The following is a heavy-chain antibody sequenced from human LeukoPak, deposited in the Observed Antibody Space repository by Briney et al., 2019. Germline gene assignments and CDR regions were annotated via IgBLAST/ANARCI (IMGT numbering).Heavy chain of an antibody. CDR3: ARVGSNPFFQFDP. CDR1: DGSISNYY. Sequence: SETLSLTCTVSDGSISNYYWSWIRQPAGKGLEWIGRIYTSGSTNYNPSLKSRATMSVDTSKNQFSLKLTSVTAADTAVYYCARVGSNPFFQFDPWGQGTLVTVSS. CDR2: IYTSGST. V-gene: IGHV4-4*07. D-gene: IGHD4-11*01. J-gene: IGHJ5*02.